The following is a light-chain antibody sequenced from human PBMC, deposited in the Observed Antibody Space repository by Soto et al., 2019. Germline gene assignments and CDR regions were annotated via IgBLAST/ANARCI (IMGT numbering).Light chain of an antibody. J-gene: IGLJ2*01. CDR2: EVI. V-gene: IGLV2-14*01. CDR1: SSDVGGYNY. CDR3: SSYTSSSTLV. Sequence: QSALTQPASVSGSPGQSITISCTGTSSDVGGYNYVSWYQQHPGKAPKLIIYEVINRPSGVSTRFSGSKSGNTASLTISGLQAEDEVDYYCSSYTSSSTLVFGGGTKLTVL.